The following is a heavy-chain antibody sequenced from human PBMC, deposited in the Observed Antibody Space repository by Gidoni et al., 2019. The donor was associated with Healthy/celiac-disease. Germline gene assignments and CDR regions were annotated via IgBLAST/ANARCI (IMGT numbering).Heavy chain of an antibody. V-gene: IGHV3-21*01. CDR2: ISSSSSYI. J-gene: IGHJ3*02. CDR3: ARGDVRYYDSSGYPI. D-gene: IGHD3-22*01. CDR1: GFTFRSYS. Sequence: EVPLVESGGGLFKPGGSLSLSCAASGFTFRSYSMNWVRQAPGKGLEWVSSISSSSSYIYYADSVKGRFTISRDNAKNSLYLQMNSLRAEDTAVYYCARGDVRYYDSSGYPIWGQGTMVTVSS.